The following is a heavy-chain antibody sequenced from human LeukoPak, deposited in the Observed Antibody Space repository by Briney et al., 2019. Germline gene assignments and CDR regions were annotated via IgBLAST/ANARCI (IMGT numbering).Heavy chain of an antibody. CDR2: ISWNSGSI. CDR3: ARCRDGYNYGAFDI. J-gene: IGHJ3*02. V-gene: IGHV3-9*01. D-gene: IGHD5-24*01. CDR1: GFTFDDYA. Sequence: GRSLRLSCAASGFTFDDYAMHWVRQAPGKGLEWVSGISWNSGSIGYADSVKGRFTISRDNAKNSLYLQMNSLRAEDTALYYCARCRDGYNYGAFDIWGQGTMVTVSS.